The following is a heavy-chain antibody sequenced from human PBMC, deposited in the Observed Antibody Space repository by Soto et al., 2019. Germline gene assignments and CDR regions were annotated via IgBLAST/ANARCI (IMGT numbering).Heavy chain of an antibody. D-gene: IGHD3-22*01. V-gene: IGHV1-69*01. CDR1: GAAFNTIT. CDR2: FVPVFGSA. CDR3: VREDDTTSSNSWFDP. J-gene: IGHJ5*02. Sequence: QVQLVQSGAEAKKPGSSVRVSCKASGAAFNTITINWVRQAPGQGIEWMGEFVPVFGSATYAQKFQGRVAITADASTSTFYMELSRLNSEDTALYYCVREDDTTSSNSWFDPWGQGTLVTVSS.